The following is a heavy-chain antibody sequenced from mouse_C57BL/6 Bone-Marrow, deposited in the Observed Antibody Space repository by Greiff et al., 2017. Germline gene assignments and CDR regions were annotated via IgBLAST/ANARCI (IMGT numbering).Heavy chain of an antibody. CDR3: AKRSYWYFDV. J-gene: IGHJ1*03. V-gene: IGHV1-59*01. CDR1: GYTFTSYW. Sequence: QVQLQQPGAELVRPGTSVKLSCKASGYTFTSYWMHWVKQRPGQGLEWIGVIDPSDSYTNSNQKFKGKAPLTVDTSSSTAYMQLSRLTSEDSAGYYCAKRSYWYFDVWGTGTTVTVSS. CDR2: IDPSDSYT.